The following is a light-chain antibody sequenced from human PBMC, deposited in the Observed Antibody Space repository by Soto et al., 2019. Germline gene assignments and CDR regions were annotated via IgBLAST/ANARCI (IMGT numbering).Light chain of an antibody. V-gene: IGKV1-5*03. CDR3: QHYNSYSEA. Sequence: DIQVTQSPSSLSASVGDRVTITCQASQDVRKYLSWYQQKARKAPKLLIYKASTLKSGVPSRFSGSGSGTEFTLTISSLQPDDFATYYCQHYNSYSEAFGQGTKVDIK. J-gene: IGKJ1*01. CDR1: QDVRKY. CDR2: KAS.